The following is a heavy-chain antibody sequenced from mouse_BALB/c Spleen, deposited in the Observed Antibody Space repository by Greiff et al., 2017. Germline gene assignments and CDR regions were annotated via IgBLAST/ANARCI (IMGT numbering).Heavy chain of an antibody. CDR1: GFSLNGYG. Sequence: QGQLQQAGPGLGGPSPSLSLTCPVSGFSLNGYGVNRGRQPPGKGLGWLGMIWGDGSTDYNSALKSRLSISKDNSKSQVFLKMNSLQTDDTARYYCARERSLYDYHFAYWGQGTLVTVSA. J-gene: IGHJ3*01. CDR2: IWGDGST. V-gene: IGHV2-6-7*01. D-gene: IGHD2-4*01. CDR3: ARERSLYDYHFAY.